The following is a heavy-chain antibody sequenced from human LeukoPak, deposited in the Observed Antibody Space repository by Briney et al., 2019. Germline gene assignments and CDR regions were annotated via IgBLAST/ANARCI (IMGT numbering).Heavy chain of an antibody. J-gene: IGHJ4*02. CDR3: VKYSSGWYYDY. D-gene: IGHD6-19*01. V-gene: IGHV3-64D*09. CDR2: INDNGRST. CDR1: GFTFSKYA. Sequence: GGSLRLSCSASGFTFSKYAMHWVRQAPGKGLEYVSAINDNGRSTYYADSVKGRFSISRDNSKSTLDLQMSSLRTEDTAVYYCVKYSSGWYYDYWGQGTLVTVSS.